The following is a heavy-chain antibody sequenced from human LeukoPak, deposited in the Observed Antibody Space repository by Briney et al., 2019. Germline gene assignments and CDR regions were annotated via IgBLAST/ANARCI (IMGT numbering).Heavy chain of an antibody. CDR2: ISSSSSYI. CDR3: ARDPKPQPLLVPIDH. D-gene: IGHD2-21*02. Sequence: PGGSLRLSCAASGFTFSSYSMNWVRQAPGKGLEWVSSISSSSSYIYYADSVKGRFTISRDNAKNSLYLQMNSLRAEDTAVYYCARDPKPQPLLVPIDHWGQGTLVTVSS. J-gene: IGHJ4*02. V-gene: IGHV3-21*01. CDR1: GFTFSSYS.